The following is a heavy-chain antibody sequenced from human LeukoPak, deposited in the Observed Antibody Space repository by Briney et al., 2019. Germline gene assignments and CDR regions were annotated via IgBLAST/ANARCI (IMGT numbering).Heavy chain of an antibody. J-gene: IGHJ3*02. Sequence: GGSLRLSCAASGFTFSDYSMNWVRQAPGKGLEWVASISSSSPYIYYTDSVKGRFTISRDNAKNSLYLQMNSLRAEDTAVYYCARVVDTPMVLYGAFDIWGQGTMVTVSS. CDR2: ISSSSPYI. D-gene: IGHD5-18*01. CDR3: ARVVDTPMVLYGAFDI. V-gene: IGHV3-21*01. CDR1: GFTFSDYS.